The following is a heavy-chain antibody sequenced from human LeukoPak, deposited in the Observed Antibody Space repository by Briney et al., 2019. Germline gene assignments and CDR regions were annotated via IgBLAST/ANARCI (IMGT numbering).Heavy chain of an antibody. CDR2: ISAYNGNT. J-gene: IGHJ6*03. CDR1: GYTFTSYG. Sequence: APVKVSCKASGYTFTSYGISWVRQAPGQGLEWMGWISAYNGNTNYAQKLQGRVTMTTDTSTSTAYMELRSLRSDDTAVYYCASGHCSSTSCYLYYCMDVWGKGTTVTVSS. D-gene: IGHD2-2*03. V-gene: IGHV1-18*01. CDR3: ASGHCSSTSCYLYYCMDV.